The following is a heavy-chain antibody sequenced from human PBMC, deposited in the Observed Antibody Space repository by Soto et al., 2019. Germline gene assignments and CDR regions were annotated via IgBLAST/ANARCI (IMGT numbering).Heavy chain of an antibody. D-gene: IGHD3-9*01. CDR3: ARHPGYYDVLTGYSTYYFDY. V-gene: IGHV4-59*08. CDR2: IYYRGNT. CDR1: GVSISTYY. J-gene: IGHJ4*02. Sequence: SETLSLTCTVSGVSISTYYWSWIRQPPGKGLEWIGYIYYRGNTNYNPSFKSRVTISLDTSKNQFSLRLSSVTAADTAIYYCARHPGYYDVLTGYSTYYFDYWGQGALVTVS.